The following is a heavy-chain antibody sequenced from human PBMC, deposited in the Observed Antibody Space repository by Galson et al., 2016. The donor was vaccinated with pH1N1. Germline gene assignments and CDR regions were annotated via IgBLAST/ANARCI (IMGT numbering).Heavy chain of an antibody. D-gene: IGHD3-3*01. J-gene: IGHJ6*02. Sequence: SLRLSCGASGFTFSNHAMHWVRQAPGKGLEYVAGISSYGGSPQYANSVKDRFTISRVNTKNTLYLQMGSLRVEDMAVYYCARSLNYDSWSGYSDYSMDVWGQGTTVTVSS. CDR1: GFTFSNHA. CDR3: ARSLNYDSWSGYSDYSMDV. CDR2: ISSYGGSP. V-gene: IGHV3-64*01.